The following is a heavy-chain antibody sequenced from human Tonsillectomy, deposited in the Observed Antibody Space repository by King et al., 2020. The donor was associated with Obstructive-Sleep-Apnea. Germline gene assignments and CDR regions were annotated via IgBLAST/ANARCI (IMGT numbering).Heavy chain of an antibody. J-gene: IGHJ4*02. Sequence: VQLVESGGGVVQPGRSLRLSCAASGFTFSSYAMHWVRQAPGKGLEWVAVISYDGSNKYYADSVKGRFTISRDNSKNTLYLQMNSLRAEDTAVYYCARDKAGLRFLEWLSENDYWGQGTLVTVSS. D-gene: IGHD3-3*01. CDR3: ARDKAGLRFLEWLSENDY. V-gene: IGHV3-30*04. CDR2: ISYDGSNK. CDR1: GFTFSSYA.